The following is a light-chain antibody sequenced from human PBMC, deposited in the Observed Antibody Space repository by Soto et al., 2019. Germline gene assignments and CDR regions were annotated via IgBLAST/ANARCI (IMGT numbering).Light chain of an antibody. Sequence: LTQPHSVSESPGKTVIISCTRSSGSIASNYVQWYQQRPGSAPTPMIYEDNERPSGVPDRFSGSIDSSSNSASLTISGLKTDDEADYYCQSYHSGNVVFGGGTKLTVL. CDR2: EDN. CDR3: QSYHSGNVV. CDR1: SGSIASNY. V-gene: IGLV6-57*04. J-gene: IGLJ2*01.